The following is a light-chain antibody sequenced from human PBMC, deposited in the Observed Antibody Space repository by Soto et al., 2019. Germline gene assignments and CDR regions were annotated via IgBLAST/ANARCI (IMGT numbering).Light chain of an antibody. CDR1: QRVGSY. J-gene: IGKJ1*01. V-gene: IGKV1-39*01. CDR3: QQSHNTPLT. CDR2: SAS. Sequence: EIPMTPSPSSPSASVGDTVTTPFPASQRVGSYLNWYQQKPGKAPTLLIYSASELQSGVSSRFSGSGSGTDFTLTIRNLQPEDFAVYYCQQSHNTPLTFGQGTKV.